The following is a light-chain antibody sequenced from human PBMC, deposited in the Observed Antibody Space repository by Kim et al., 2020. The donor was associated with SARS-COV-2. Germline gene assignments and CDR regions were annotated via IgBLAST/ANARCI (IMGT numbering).Light chain of an antibody. Sequence: EIVLTQSPASLSVSPGERVTLSCRASQSVGSSLSWYQQKPGQAPRILIYGASARVTGLPTRFSGSGSETDFTLTITNLQSEDFAVYYCQQYKNWPPLTFGGGTKVDIK. CDR1: QSVGSS. CDR3: QQYKNWPPLT. CDR2: GAS. V-gene: IGKV3-15*01. J-gene: IGKJ4*01.